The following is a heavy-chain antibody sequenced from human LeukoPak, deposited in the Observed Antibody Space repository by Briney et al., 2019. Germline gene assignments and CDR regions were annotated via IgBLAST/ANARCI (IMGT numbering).Heavy chain of an antibody. CDR3: ARAMETVVVVAATGALDI. CDR2: INPNSGGT. V-gene: IGHV1-2*06. Sequence: GASVKVSCKASGYTFTGYYMHWVRQAPGQGLEWMGRINPNSGGTNYAQKFQGRVTMTRDTSISTAYMELSRLRSDDTAVYYCARAMETVVVVAATGALDIWGQGTMVTVSS. D-gene: IGHD2-15*01. J-gene: IGHJ3*02. CDR1: GYTFTGYY.